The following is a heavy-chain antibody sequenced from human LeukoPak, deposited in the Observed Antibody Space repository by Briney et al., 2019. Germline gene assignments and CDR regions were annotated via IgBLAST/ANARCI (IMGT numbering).Heavy chain of an antibody. V-gene: IGHV3-30-3*01. D-gene: IGHD4/OR15-4a*01. J-gene: IGHJ4*02. CDR2: ISPDGSNK. Sequence: GRSLRLSCAVSGFTFSAYSMHWVRQAPGKGLEWVAVISPDGSNKYYADSVKGRFTISRDNSKNTLYLQMNSLRTEDTAVYYCANLGLTTMVLNWGQGTLVTVPS. CDR1: GFTFSAYS. CDR3: ANLGLTTMVLN.